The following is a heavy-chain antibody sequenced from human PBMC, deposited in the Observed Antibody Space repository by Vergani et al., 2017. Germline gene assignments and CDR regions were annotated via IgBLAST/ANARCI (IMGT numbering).Heavy chain of an antibody. CDR1: GGSFTSYH. Sequence: QVQLQQWGGGLLKPSETLSLTCVVNGGSFTSYHWTWIRQSPGEGLEWVGDIDHTGRPDYNPSLKSRLTMSVDKSRNHFSLTLNSVTATDTAIYFCARVNTETNVHLYYYYDRDVWGQGTAVTVS. D-gene: IGHD4-11*01. V-gene: IGHV4-34*01. CDR2: IDHTGRP. J-gene: IGHJ6*02. CDR3: ARVNTETNVHLYYYYDRDV.